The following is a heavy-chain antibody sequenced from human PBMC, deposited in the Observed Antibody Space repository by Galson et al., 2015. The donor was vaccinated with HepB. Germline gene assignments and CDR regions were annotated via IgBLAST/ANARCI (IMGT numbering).Heavy chain of an antibody. J-gene: IGHJ4*02. V-gene: IGHV3-73*01. CDR2: IRSKTTNYAT. Sequence: SLRLSCAAPGFTFSGSAIHWVRQASGKGPEWVGRIRSKTTNYATSYVPSLKGRFTISRDDSKNMAYLHIKSLKTEDTAVYYCTRLGDFSGYSSRWGQGTLVTVSA. CDR1: GFTFSGSA. D-gene: IGHD6-19*01. CDR3: TRLGDFSGYSSR.